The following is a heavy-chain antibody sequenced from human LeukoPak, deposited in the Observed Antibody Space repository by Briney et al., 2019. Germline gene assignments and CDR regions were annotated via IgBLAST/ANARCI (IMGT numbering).Heavy chain of an antibody. CDR1: GFTFSTSW. J-gene: IGHJ4*02. CDR3: ARDAAYSLDY. CDR2: INSDGSTT. V-gene: IGHV3-74*01. Sequence: GGSLRLSCAASGFTFSTSWMHWVRQAPGKGLVWVSHINSDGSTTIYADSVKGRFTISRDNAQNTVFLQMNSLRAEDTAVYYCARDAAYSLDYWGQGTLVTVSS. D-gene: IGHD2-15*01.